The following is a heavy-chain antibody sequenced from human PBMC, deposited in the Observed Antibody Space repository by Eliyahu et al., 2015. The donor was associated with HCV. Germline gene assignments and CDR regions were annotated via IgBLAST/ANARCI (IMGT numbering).Heavy chain of an antibody. V-gene: IGHV4-34*01. CDR3: ARVRFRWKVNPYYFDY. CDR2: INHSGST. Sequence: QVQLQQWGAGLLKPSETLSLTCAVYGGSFSGYYWSWIRQPPGKGLEWIGEINHSGSTNYNPSLKSRVTISVDTSKNQFSLKLSSVTAADTAVYYCARVRFRWKVNPYYFDYWGQGTLVTVSS. D-gene: IGHD3-3*01. J-gene: IGHJ4*02. CDR1: GGSFSGYY.